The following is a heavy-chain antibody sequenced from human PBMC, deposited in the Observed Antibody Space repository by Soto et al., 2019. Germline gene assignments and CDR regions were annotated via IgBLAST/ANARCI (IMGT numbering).Heavy chain of an antibody. CDR1: GVTFCSYA. D-gene: IGHD4-4*01. CDR2: ISGSGGST. CDR3: AKAPYGVTFPFDY. V-gene: IGHV3-23*01. J-gene: IGHJ4*02. Sequence: QPGGSLRLSCAASGVTFCSYAMGWVRQAPGKGLEWVSAISGSGGSTYYADSVKGRFTISRDNSKNTLYLQMNSLRAEDTAVYYCAKAPYGVTFPFDYWGQGTLVTVSS.